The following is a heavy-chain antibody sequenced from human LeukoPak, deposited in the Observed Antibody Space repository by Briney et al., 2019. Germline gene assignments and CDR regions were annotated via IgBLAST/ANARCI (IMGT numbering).Heavy chain of an antibody. V-gene: IGHV5-51*07. J-gene: IGHJ5*02. D-gene: IGHD5-12*01. CDR1: GYSFTSYW. Sequence: GESLKISCKGSGYSFTSYWIGWVHQMPGKGLEWMGIIYPSDSDTTYSPSFQGQVTISADKSISTAYLQWSSLKASDTAMYYRARQRKGGYSLTWGQGTLVTVSS. CDR3: ARQRKGGYSLT. CDR2: IYPSDSDT.